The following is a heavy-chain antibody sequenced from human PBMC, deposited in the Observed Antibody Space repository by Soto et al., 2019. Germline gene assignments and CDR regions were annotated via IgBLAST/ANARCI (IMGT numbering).Heavy chain of an antibody. J-gene: IGHJ4*02. Sequence: SETLSLTCIVSGESISSSSYYWGWIRQPPGKGLEWIGSIYYSGRTYYNPSFKSRVTISIDTSKNQFSLKLSSVTATDTSVYYCARQRTTVVTQAYFDHWGPGALVTVSS. CDR1: GESISSSSYY. D-gene: IGHD2-21*02. CDR3: ARQRTTVVTQAYFDH. CDR2: IYYSGRT. V-gene: IGHV4-39*01.